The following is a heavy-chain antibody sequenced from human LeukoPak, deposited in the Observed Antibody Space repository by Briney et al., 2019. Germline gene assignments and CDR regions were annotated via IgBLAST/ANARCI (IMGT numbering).Heavy chain of an antibody. CDR1: GFTFSSYS. CDR2: ISSSSSYI. J-gene: IGHJ4*02. D-gene: IGHD3-3*01. CDR3: ASRDTIFGVVLSY. V-gene: IGHV3-21*01. Sequence: PGGSLRLSCAASGFTFSSYSMNWVRQAPGKGLEWVSSISSSSSYIYYADSVKGRFTISRDNAKNSLYPQMNSLRAEDTAVYYCASRDTIFGVVLSYWGQGTLVTVSS.